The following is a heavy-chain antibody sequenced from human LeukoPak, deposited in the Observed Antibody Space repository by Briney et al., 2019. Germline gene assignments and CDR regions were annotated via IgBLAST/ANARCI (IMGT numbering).Heavy chain of an antibody. J-gene: IGHJ4*02. CDR2: INHSGST. D-gene: IGHD5-18*01. V-gene: IGHV4-34*01. CDR3: ARHRGYSYGLDY. CDR1: GGSFSGYY. Sequence: PSETLSLTCAVYGGSFSGYYWSWIRQPPGKGLEWIGEINHSGSTNYSPSLKSRVTISVDTSKNQFSLKLSSVTAADTAVYYCARHRGYSYGLDYWGQGTLVTVSS.